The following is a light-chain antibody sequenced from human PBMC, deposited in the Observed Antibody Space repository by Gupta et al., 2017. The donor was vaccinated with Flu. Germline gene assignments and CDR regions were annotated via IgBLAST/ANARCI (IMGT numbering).Light chain of an antibody. V-gene: IGKV3-20*01. CDR2: EAA. J-gene: IGKJ1*01. CDR3: QVYGSSAR. Sequence: EIVLTQSPGTLSLSPGERATLSCRASQSVSNNYLLWYHQKPGQAPRLLIYEAASRVAGIPDRFSGSGSGTDFTLTSTRLEPDDFGDYYWQVYGSSARFGQGTKVEI. CDR1: QSVSNNY.